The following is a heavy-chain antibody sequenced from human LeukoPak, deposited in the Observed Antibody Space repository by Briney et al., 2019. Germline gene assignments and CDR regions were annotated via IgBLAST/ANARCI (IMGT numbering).Heavy chain of an antibody. J-gene: IGHJ6*02. D-gene: IGHD3-10*01. CDR3: ARGVKVRGVNYYGMDV. CDR2: INSSSSTI. Sequence: GGSLRLSCAASGFTFSTYSMNWVRQAPGKGLEWVSYINSSSSTIFYADSVKGRFTMSRDDAKNSLYLQMNSLRAEDTAVYYCARGVKVRGVNYYGMDVWGQGTRVTGSS. V-gene: IGHV3-48*04. CDR1: GFTFSTYS.